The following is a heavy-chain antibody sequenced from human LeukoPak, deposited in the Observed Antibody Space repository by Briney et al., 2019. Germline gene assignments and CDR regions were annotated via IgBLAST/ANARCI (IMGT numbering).Heavy chain of an antibody. V-gene: IGHV1-8*01. D-gene: IGHD3-10*01. J-gene: IGHJ6*02. Sequence: ASVKVSCKASGYTFTSYDINWVRQATGQGLEWMGWMNPNSGNTGYAQKFQGRVTMTRNTSISTAYMELSSLRSEDTAVYYCARGPIRIWFGELSPGNYYYYGMDVWGQGTTVTVSS. CDR2: MNPNSGNT. CDR1: GYTFTSYD. CDR3: ARGPIRIWFGELSPGNYYYYGMDV.